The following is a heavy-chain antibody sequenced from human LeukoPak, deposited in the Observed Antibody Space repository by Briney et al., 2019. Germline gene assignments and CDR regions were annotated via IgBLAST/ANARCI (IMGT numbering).Heavy chain of an antibody. V-gene: IGHV1-2*02. CDR3: ARSMVRDYSWFDP. Sequence: ASVKVSCKASGYTFTGYYMHWVRQAPGQGLEWMGWINPNSGGTNYAQKFQGRVTMTRDTSISTAYMELSRLRSDDTAVYYCARSMVRDYSWFDPWGQGTLVTVSS. CDR2: INPNSGGT. J-gene: IGHJ5*02. CDR1: GYTFTGYY. D-gene: IGHD3-10*01.